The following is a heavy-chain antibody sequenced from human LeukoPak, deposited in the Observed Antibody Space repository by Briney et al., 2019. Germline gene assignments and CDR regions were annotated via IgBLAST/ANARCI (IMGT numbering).Heavy chain of an antibody. V-gene: IGHV4-59*01. CDR3: AGRQGYCSSTSCSNWFDP. CDR1: GGSISSYY. D-gene: IGHD2-2*01. J-gene: IGHJ5*02. Sequence: SETLSLTCTVSGGSISSYYRSWIRQPPGKGLEWIGYIYYSGSTNYNPPLKSRVTISVDTSKNQFSLKLSSATAADTAVYYCAGRQGYCSSTSCSNWFDPWGQGTLVTVSS. CDR2: IYYSGST.